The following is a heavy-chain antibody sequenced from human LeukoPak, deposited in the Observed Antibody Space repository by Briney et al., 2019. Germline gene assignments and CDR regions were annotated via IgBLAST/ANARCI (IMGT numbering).Heavy chain of an antibody. CDR2: IYYSGST. V-gene: IGHV4-61*08. CDR3: ARSSPPRAGRFDY. Sequence: SETLSLTCTVSGGSISSGGYYWSWIRQHPGKGLEWIGYIYYSGSTYYNPSLKSRVTISVDTSKNQFSLKLSSVTAADTAVYYCARSSPPRAGRFDYWGQGTLVTVSS. CDR1: GGSISSGGYY. J-gene: IGHJ4*02. D-gene: IGHD6-6*01.